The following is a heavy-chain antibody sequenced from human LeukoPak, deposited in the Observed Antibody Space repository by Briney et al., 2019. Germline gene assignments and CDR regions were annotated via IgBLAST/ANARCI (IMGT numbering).Heavy chain of an antibody. CDR1: GFTFSSYG. D-gene: IGHD1-26*01. V-gene: IGHV3-30*03. Sequence: PGGSLRLSCEASGFTFSSYGMHWVRQAPGKGLEWVAVISYDGSNKYYADSVKGRFTISRDNSKNTLYLQMNSLRAEDTAVYYCARAGEWELLTFDYWGQGTLVTVSS. CDR2: ISYDGSNK. J-gene: IGHJ4*02. CDR3: ARAGEWELLTFDY.